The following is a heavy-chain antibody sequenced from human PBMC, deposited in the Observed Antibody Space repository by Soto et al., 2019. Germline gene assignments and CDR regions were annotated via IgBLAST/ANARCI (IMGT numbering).Heavy chain of an antibody. V-gene: IGHV4-31*01. CDR1: GGSISSGGYY. D-gene: IGHD3-3*01. J-gene: IGHJ4*02. Sequence: QVQLQESGPGLVKPSQTLSLTCTVSGGSISSGGYYWSWIRQHPGKGLEWIGYIYYSGSTYYNPSLKSLVTISVDTSKNQFSLKLSSVTAADTAVYYCARADFGVVTADLRFDYWGQGTLVTVSS. CDR2: IYYSGST. CDR3: ARADFGVVTADLRFDY.